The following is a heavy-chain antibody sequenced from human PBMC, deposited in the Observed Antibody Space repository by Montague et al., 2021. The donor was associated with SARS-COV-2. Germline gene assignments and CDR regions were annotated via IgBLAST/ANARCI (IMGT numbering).Heavy chain of an antibody. D-gene: IGHD6-13*01. CDR2: IYNQGTT. CDR1: DDSFSHYF. Sequence: SETLSLTCTVSDDSFSHYFWSWIRQPPGKELEWIGNIYNQGTTNYNTSLKSGVSLSTDKSKNQFSLNLTSVTAADTAVYYCARVGTGYSSNLPSYFQHWGLGTLVTVSS. CDR3: ARVGTGYSSNLPSYFQH. V-gene: IGHV4-59*01. J-gene: IGHJ1*01.